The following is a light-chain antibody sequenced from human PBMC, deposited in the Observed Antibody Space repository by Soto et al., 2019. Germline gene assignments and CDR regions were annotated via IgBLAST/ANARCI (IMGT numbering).Light chain of an antibody. CDR1: ISDVGGYNY. J-gene: IGLJ2*01. V-gene: IGLV2-14*01. CDR2: EVS. Sequence: QSALTQPASVSGSPGQSITISCTGTISDVGGYNYVSWYQQHPGKAPKFMIYEVSNRPSRVSSRFSGSKSGNTASLTISGLQAEDEADYYCSSYTGSNIVFGGGTKLTVL. CDR3: SSYTGSNIV.